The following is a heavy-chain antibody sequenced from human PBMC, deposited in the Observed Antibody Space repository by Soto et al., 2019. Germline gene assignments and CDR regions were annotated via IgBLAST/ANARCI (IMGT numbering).Heavy chain of an antibody. CDR2: IFSNDEK. V-gene: IGHV2-26*01. Sequence: SGPTLVNPTETLTLTCTVSGFSLSNARMGVSWIRQPPGKALEWLAHIFSNDEKSYSTSLKSRLTISKDTSKSQVVLTMTNMDPVDTATYYCARIKLGVVPTGMDVWGQGTTVTVSS. D-gene: IGHD2-15*01. CDR1: GFSLSNARMG. J-gene: IGHJ6*02. CDR3: ARIKLGVVPTGMDV.